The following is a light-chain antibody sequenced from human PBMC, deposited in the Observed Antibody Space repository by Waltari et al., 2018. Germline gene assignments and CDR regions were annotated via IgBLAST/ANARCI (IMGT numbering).Light chain of an antibody. Sequence: QLVLTQAPSASASLGASVTLTCTLSSGHSNYVIAWHQQQPEKGPRYLIRLNNDGSHRKGDGIPDIFSGSRSGAECDLSSSGLQSEDAADYYCQTWGTGVVVCGGGTKLTVL. J-gene: IGLJ3*02. CDR2: LNNDGSH. CDR1: SGHSNYV. CDR3: QTWGTGVVV. V-gene: IGLV4-69*01.